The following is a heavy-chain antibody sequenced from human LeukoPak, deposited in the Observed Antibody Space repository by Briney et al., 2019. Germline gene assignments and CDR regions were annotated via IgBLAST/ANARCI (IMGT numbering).Heavy chain of an antibody. CDR3: ATRRGNNWFDP. CDR1: GGTSSTYP. D-gene: IGHD3-10*01. Sequence: SVKVSCKASGGTSSTYPISWVRQAPGQGLEWMGGIIPIFGSSNYAQKFQGRVTMTTDTSTSTAYMELRSLRSDDTAVYYCATRRGNNWFDPWGQGTLVTVSS. CDR2: IIPIFGSS. J-gene: IGHJ5*02. V-gene: IGHV1-69*05.